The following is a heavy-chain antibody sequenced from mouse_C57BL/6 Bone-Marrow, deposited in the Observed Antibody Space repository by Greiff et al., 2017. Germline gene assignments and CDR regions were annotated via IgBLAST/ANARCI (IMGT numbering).Heavy chain of an antibody. CDR2: IDPEDGEP. CDR1: GFNFKDYY. CDR3: SARYYYALYY. J-gene: IGHJ4*01. V-gene: IGHV14-2*01. Sequence: EVKLMESGAELVKPGASVKLSCTASGFNFKDYYMHWVKQRTEQGLEWIGRIDPEDGEPKYAPKFQGKATITADPSSNTAYLQLSSLTSEDTAVYYCSARYYYALYYGGQGTSVTVSS.